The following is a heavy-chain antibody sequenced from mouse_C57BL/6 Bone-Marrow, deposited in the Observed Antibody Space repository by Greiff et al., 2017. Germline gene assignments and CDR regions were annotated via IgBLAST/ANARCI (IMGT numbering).Heavy chain of an antibody. Sequence: VQLQQSGAELVRPGTSVKVSCKASGYAFTNYLIEWVKQRPGQGLEWIGVINPGSGGTNYNEKFKGKATLTADKSSSTAYMQLSSLTSEDSAVYFCARCYYSKRAMDYWGQGTSVTVSS. J-gene: IGHJ4*01. V-gene: IGHV1-54*01. CDR3: ARCYYSKRAMDY. CDR1: GYAFTNYL. D-gene: IGHD2-5*01. CDR2: INPGSGGT.